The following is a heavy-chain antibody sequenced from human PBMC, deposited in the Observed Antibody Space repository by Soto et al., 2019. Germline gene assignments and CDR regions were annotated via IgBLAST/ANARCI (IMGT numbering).Heavy chain of an antibody. CDR1: GGSISSSSDY. Sequence: SETLSLTCQVSGGSISSSSDYWGWIRQPPGKGLEWIGSMYYSGSTYYNPSLKSRVTISVDTSKSEFSLKVSSVTAADTAVYYCARLVEKYNWNDWFDTWGQGTLVTVSS. CDR3: ARLVEKYNWNDWFDT. CDR2: MYYSGST. J-gene: IGHJ5*02. V-gene: IGHV4-39*01. D-gene: IGHD1-20*01.